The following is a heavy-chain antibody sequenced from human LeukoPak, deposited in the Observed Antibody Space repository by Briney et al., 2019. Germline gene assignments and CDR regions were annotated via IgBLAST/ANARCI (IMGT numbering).Heavy chain of an antibody. CDR3: AHSTLITMIEADAFDI. V-gene: IGHV2-5*02. CDR1: GFSLSTRGVG. CDR2: IYWDDDK. D-gene: IGHD3-22*01. J-gene: IGHJ3*02. Sequence: SGPTLVKPTQTLTLTCTFSGFSLSTRGVGVGWIRQPPGKALEWLALIYWDDDKRYSPSLKSRLTITKDTSKNQVVLTMTNMDPVDTATYYCAHSTLITMIEADAFDIWGQGTMVTVSS.